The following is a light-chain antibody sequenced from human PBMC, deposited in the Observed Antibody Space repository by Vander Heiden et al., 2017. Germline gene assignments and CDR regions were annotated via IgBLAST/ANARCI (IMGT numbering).Light chain of an antibody. CDR3: QQYGGSPPYT. J-gene: IGKJ2*01. CDR1: QSVSSNY. CDR2: CAS. V-gene: IGKV3-20*01. Sequence: EIVLTQSLVTLSLSPGERATLSCRASQSVSSNYLAWYQQKPGQAPRLLIYCASSRATGIPDRFSGSGSGTDFTLTISRLEPEDFAVYYCQQYGGSPPYTFGQGTKLEIK.